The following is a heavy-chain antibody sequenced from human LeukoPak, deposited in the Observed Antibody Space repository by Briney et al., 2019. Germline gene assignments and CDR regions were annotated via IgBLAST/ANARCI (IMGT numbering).Heavy chain of an antibody. V-gene: IGHV4-34*01. CDR2: INHSGST. J-gene: IGHJ4*02. CDR3: ARGRDYDFWSGYYTGHYFDY. D-gene: IGHD3-3*01. CDR1: GGSFSGYY. Sequence: SETLSLTCAVYGGSFSGYYWSWIRQPPGKGLEWIGEINHSGSTSYNPSLKSRVTISVDTSKNQFSLKLSSVTAADTAVYYCARGRDYDFWSGYYTGHYFDYWGQGTLVTVSS.